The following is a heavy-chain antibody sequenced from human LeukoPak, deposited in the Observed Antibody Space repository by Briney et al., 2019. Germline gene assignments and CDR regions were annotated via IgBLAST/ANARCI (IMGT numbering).Heavy chain of an antibody. CDR2: ISAYNGNT. CDR1: GYTFTSYG. CDR3: AADPDGSGWPREMDV. V-gene: IGHV1-18*01. Sequence: ASVKVSCKASGYTFTSYGFSWVRQAPGQGLEWMGWISAYNGNTHYAQKLQDRVTMTTDTSTSTAYMELRSLRSDDTAVYYCAADPDGSGWPREMDVWGQGTTVTVSS. D-gene: IGHD6-19*01. J-gene: IGHJ6*02.